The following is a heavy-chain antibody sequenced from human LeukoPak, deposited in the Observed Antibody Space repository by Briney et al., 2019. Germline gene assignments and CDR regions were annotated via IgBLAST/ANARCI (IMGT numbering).Heavy chain of an antibody. J-gene: IGHJ3*02. CDR2: IYYSGST. CDR3: ARPRGHDWLDAFDI. Sequence: SETLSLTCTVSGGSISSYYWSWIRQPPGKGLEWIGYIYYSGSTNYNPSLKSRVTISVDTSKNQFSLKLSSVTAADTAVYYCARPRGHDWLDAFDIWGQGTMVTVSS. V-gene: IGHV4-59*08. D-gene: IGHD3-9*01. CDR1: GGSISSYY.